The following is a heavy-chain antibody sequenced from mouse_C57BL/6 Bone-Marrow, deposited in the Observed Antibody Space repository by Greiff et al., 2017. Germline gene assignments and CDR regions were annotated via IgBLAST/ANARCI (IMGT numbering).Heavy chain of an antibody. CDR2: IDPSDSYT. D-gene: IGHD2-4*01. Sequence: QVQLQQPGAELVMPGASVKLSCKASGYTFTSYWMHWVKQRPGQGLEWIGEIDPSDSYTNYNQKFKGKSTLTVDKSSSTAYMQLSSLTSEDSAVYYCARSFIYYDYDGRYFDVWGTGTTVTVSS. CDR3: ARSFIYYDYDGRYFDV. CDR1: GYTFTSYW. V-gene: IGHV1-69*01. J-gene: IGHJ1*03.